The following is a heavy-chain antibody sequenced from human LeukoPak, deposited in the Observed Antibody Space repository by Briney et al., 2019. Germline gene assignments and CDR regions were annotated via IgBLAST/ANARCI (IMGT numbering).Heavy chain of an antibody. CDR1: GFTFSRYW. D-gene: IGHD6-19*01. J-gene: IGHJ4*02. CDR2: INTDGSTT. Sequence: PGGSLRLSCVAAGFTFSRYWMHCVRQAPGKGLVWVSRINTDGSTTSYADSVKGRFTISRDNAKNTLYLQMNSLRAEDTAVYYCARIAVGEYSFNCWGQGTLVTVSS. CDR3: ARIAVGEYSFNC. V-gene: IGHV3-74*01.